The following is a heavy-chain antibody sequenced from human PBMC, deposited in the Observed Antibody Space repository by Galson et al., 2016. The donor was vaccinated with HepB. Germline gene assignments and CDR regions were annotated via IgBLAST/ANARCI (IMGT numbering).Heavy chain of an antibody. V-gene: IGHV4-61*02. CDR3: ARDASIDTYSFYYMDV. Sequence: TLSLTCTVSGDSISSGLYYWSWIRQPAGKGLEWIGRIYVNGTTNSNPSFKSRVTISVDTPKNQFSLRLSSVTAADTAVYYCARDASIDTYSFYYMDVWGKGTMVIVSS. CDR2: IYVNGTT. J-gene: IGHJ6*03. D-gene: IGHD2-21*01. CDR1: GDSISSGLYY.